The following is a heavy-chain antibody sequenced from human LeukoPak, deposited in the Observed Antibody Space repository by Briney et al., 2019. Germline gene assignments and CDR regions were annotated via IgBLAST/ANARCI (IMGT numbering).Heavy chain of an antibody. CDR1: GGTFSSYA. D-gene: IGHD3-3*01. Sequence: ASVKVSCTASGGTFSSYAISWVRQAPGQGLEWMGGIIPIFGTANYAQKFQGRVTITADESTSTAYMELSSLRSEDTAVYYCARIVTIFGVVIPGFADYYYGMDVWGQGTTVTVSS. J-gene: IGHJ6*02. V-gene: IGHV1-69*13. CDR2: IIPIFGTA. CDR3: ARIVTIFGVVIPGFADYYYGMDV.